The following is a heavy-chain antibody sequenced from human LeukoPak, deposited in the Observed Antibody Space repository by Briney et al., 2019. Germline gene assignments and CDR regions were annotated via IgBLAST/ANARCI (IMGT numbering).Heavy chain of an antibody. V-gene: IGHV4-59*01. CDR1: GGSISSYY. CDR3: ARGTTYFYGSGSYRSAFDI. J-gene: IGHJ3*02. D-gene: IGHD3-10*01. Sequence: SETLSLTCTVSGGSISSYYWSWIRQPPGKGLEWIGYIYYSGSTNYSPSLKSRVTISVDTSKNQFSLELSSVTAADTAVYYCARGTTYFYGSGSYRSAFDIWGQGIMVTVSS. CDR2: IYYSGST.